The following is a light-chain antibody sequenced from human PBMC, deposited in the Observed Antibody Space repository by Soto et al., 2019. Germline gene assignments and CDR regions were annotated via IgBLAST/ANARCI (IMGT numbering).Light chain of an antibody. J-gene: IGKJ1*01. V-gene: IGKV3-15*01. Sequence: IALTQSPATLSVSPGERAPLSCRASQSVSSNLAWYQQKPGQAPRLLIYGASTRATGIPARFSGSGSGTEFTLTISSLQSEDFAVYYCQQYNNWPRTFGRGTKVDIK. CDR3: QQYNNWPRT. CDR2: GAS. CDR1: QSVSSN.